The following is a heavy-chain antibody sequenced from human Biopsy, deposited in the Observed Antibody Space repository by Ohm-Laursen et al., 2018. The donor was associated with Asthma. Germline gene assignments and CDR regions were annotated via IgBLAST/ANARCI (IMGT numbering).Heavy chain of an antibody. CDR2: INSVFGTT. V-gene: IGHV1-69*13. D-gene: IGHD2-2*01. Sequence: SVKVSCKSLGGTFNTYVIGWGRQAPGQGLEWMGGINSVFGTTTYPQKFQDRVTITADDSTSTVYMELSSLRSEDTAVYYCARKAGSCISRTCYSLGVWGQGALVTVSS. CDR1: GGTFNTYV. CDR3: ARKAGSCISRTCYSLGV. J-gene: IGHJ4*02.